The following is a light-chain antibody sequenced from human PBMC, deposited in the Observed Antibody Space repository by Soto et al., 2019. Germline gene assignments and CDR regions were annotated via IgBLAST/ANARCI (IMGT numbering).Light chain of an antibody. CDR2: KAS. CDR3: QQYNSYWT. Sequence: DIQMTQSPSTLSASVGHRVTITCLASQTIDSWLAWYQQRPGKPPNLLIYKASTLASGVPSRFSGSGSETEFTLTTSSLQPDDFATYYCQQYNSYWTFGQGTNVDIK. V-gene: IGKV1-5*03. CDR1: QTIDSW. J-gene: IGKJ1*01.